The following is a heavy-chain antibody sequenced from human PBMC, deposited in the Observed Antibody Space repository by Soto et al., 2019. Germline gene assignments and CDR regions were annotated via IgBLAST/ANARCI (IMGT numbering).Heavy chain of an antibody. D-gene: IGHD2-15*01. V-gene: IGHV3-30-3*01. CDR1: GFTFGGYS. CDR3: VRDGQGGHVEAFDY. J-gene: IGHJ4*02. Sequence: QVQLVESGGGAVQPGRSLRLSCAASGFTFGGYSMHWVRQAPGEGLEWVAVIAYDGSTEHYADAVKGRFSISRDNSKNTLYLEMNSLIAEDVGIYYCVRDGQGGHVEAFDYWGQGTLVTVSS. CDR2: IAYDGSTE.